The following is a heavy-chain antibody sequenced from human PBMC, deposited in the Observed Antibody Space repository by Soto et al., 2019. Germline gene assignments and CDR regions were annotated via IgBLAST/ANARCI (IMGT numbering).Heavy chain of an antibody. D-gene: IGHD6-6*01. CDR1: GVLFSSGDYY. Sequence: HVQLQESGPGLVQPSQTLSITCTVSGVLFSSGDYYWGWVRHVPGDGLEWVGCIYYSGSTYYNPSLETRLTMSVDTSKNQFSLRLSSVTAAETATYFCARDFKRYSSSTCPLEYWGQGTLVTVSS. CDR2: IYYSGST. CDR3: ARDFKRYSSSTCPLEY. V-gene: IGHV4-30-4*01. J-gene: IGHJ4*02.